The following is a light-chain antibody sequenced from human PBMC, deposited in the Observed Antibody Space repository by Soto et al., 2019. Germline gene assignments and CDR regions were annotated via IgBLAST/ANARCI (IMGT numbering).Light chain of an antibody. J-gene: IGLJ1*01. V-gene: IGLV1-40*01. CDR1: SSNIGAGYD. CDR2: GNS. Sequence: QSALTQPPSVSGAPGQRVTNSCTGSSSNIGAGYDVHWYQQLPGTAPKLLIYGNSNRPSGVPDRFSGSKSGTSASLAITGLQAEDEADYYCQSYDSSLSGYVFGTGTKLTVL. CDR3: QSYDSSLSGYV.